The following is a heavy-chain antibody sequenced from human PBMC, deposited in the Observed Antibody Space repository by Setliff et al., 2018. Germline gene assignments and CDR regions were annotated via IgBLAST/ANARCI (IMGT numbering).Heavy chain of an antibody. D-gene: IGHD3-10*01. Sequence: PGGSLRLSCGASGFTYNNCWVSWVRQAPGKGLEWLASINPDGSEKYYVDSVKGRFTISRDNAKNPLSLQMNSLRTEDTAVYYCFGAGTCSYWGQGTLVTVSS. CDR1: GFTYNNCW. V-gene: IGHV3-7*01. CDR2: INPDGSEK. J-gene: IGHJ4*02. CDR3: FGAGTCSY.